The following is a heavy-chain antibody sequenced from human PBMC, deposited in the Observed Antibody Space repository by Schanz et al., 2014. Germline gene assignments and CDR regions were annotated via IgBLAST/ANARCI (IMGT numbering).Heavy chain of an antibody. V-gene: IGHV1-69*04. Sequence: QVQLVQSGAEVKKPGSSVKVSCKASRGSYALNWVRQAPGQGLEWMGRIIPFLGIADHAQSLQGRVTITADKSTSTAYMELSSLRSDDTAVYYCASEGMGSNWLDPWGQGTLVTVSS. CDR1: RGSYA. CDR3: ASEGMGSNWLDP. D-gene: IGHD3-10*01. CDR2: IIPFLGIA. J-gene: IGHJ5*02.